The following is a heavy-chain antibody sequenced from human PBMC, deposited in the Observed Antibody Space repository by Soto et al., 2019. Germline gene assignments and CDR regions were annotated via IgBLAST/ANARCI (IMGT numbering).Heavy chain of an antibody. CDR2: IYYGGTT. J-gene: IGHJ6*02. CDR3: TRHAIIPKLQYGMDV. V-gene: IGHV4-30-2*01. CDR1: GGSISTVGYS. Sequence: SETLSLTCTVSGGSISTVGYSWSWIRQPPGKGLEWIGYIYYGGTTLYSPSVQSRISITVDTSRTQFSLNLWSVTAADTAVYYCTRHAIIPKLQYGMDVWGQGTTVTVSS. D-gene: IGHD2-15*01.